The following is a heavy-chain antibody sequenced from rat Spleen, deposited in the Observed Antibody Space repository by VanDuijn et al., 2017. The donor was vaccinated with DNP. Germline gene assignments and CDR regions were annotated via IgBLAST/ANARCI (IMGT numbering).Heavy chain of an antibody. CDR3: ARHGLYYGANWFAY. D-gene: IGHD1-6*01. CDR2: ISPSGGTT. J-gene: IGHJ2*01. Sequence: EVQLVESGGGLVQPGRSPKLSCAASGFTFSDYDMAWVRQTPTKGLEWVASISPSGGTTYYRDSVKGRFTVSRDNAKSSLYLQMDSLRSEDTATYYCARHGLYYGANWFAYWGQVVMVTVSS. V-gene: IGHV5-25*01. CDR1: GFTFSDYD.